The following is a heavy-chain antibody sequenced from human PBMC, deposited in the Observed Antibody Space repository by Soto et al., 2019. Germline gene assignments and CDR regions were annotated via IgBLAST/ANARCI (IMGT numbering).Heavy chain of an antibody. CDR1: GYTFTSYY. D-gene: IGHD2-15*01. J-gene: IGHJ5*02. CDR3: TRDFRDGGNA. CDR2: INPGGGFT. Sequence: QVQLVQSGAEVKKPGASVKVSCKASGYTFTSYYMHWVRQAPGQGLEWMGIINPGGGFTLYTENHHGRMPLTSDTSPSTIEMESSRLRSEDTAPYYCTRDFRDGGNAWGPGTLVTVSS. V-gene: IGHV1-46*01.